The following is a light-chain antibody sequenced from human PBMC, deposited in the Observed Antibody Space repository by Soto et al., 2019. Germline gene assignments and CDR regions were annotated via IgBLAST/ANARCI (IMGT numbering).Light chain of an antibody. Sequence: IQMTQSPSPLSASVGDRVTITCRASQRISNYLNWYQHKPGKAPELLIYAASSLQSGVPSRFSGGGSGSAFTLTISSLQPEDFATYYCQQAKTFPFTFGQGTKVEIK. V-gene: IGKV1-39*01. CDR2: AAS. CDR1: QRISNY. CDR3: QQAKTFPFT. J-gene: IGKJ2*01.